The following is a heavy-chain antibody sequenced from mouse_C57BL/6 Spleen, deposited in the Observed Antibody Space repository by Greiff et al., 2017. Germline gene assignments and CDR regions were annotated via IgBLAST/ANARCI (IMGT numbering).Heavy chain of an antibody. J-gene: IGHJ4*01. Sequence: VKLQESGAELVKPGASVKISCKASGYAFSSYWMNWVKQRPGKGLEWIGQIYPGDGDTNYNGKFKGKATLTADKSSSTAYMQLSSLTSEDSAVYFCARSIYDYARSNAMDYWGQGTSVTVSS. V-gene: IGHV1-80*01. CDR2: IYPGDGDT. D-gene: IGHD2-4*01. CDR1: GYAFSSYW. CDR3: ARSIYDYARSNAMDY.